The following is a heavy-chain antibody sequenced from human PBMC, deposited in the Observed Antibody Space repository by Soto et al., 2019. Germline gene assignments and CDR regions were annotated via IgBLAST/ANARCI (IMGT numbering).Heavy chain of an antibody. D-gene: IGHD6-6*01. CDR1: GFSLSNARMG. CDR2: IFSNDEK. Sequence: QVTLKESGPVLVKPTETLTLTCTVSGFSLSNARMGVSWIRQPPGKAPEWLANIFSNDEKSYSTSLKSRLTITKDTSTSQVVLTMSTMDPVDTATYYGARILGYSSSTHDNWFDPWGQGSLVTVSS. CDR3: ARILGYSSSTHDNWFDP. V-gene: IGHV2-26*01. J-gene: IGHJ5*02.